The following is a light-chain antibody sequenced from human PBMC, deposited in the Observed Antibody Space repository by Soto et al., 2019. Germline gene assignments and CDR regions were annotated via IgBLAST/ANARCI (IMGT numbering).Light chain of an antibody. V-gene: IGKV3-11*01. CDR2: DAS. CDR3: QQRSDSYT. Sequence: EVVLTQSPATLSLSPGERATLSCRASQTLANYLAWYQQRPVQAPRLLIYDASNRATGIPARFSGSGSGTDFTLTISSLEPEDSAVYYCQQRSDSYTFGQGTTLEIK. CDR1: QTLANY. J-gene: IGKJ2*01.